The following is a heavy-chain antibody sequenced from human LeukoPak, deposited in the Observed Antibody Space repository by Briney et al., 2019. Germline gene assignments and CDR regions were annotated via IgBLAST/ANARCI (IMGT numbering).Heavy chain of an antibody. D-gene: IGHD4-17*01. V-gene: IGHV3-48*02. CDR3: ARPTYGDYGMDV. J-gene: IGHJ6*02. CDR2: ISSSSSTI. Sequence: GGFLRLSCPAAGVTFSSYGLNWVRQAPWKGLEWVSYISSSSSTIYYTDSVKGRFTISRDNAKNSLYLQMNSLRDEDTAVYYCARPTYGDYGMDVWGQGTTVTVSS. CDR1: GVTFSSYG.